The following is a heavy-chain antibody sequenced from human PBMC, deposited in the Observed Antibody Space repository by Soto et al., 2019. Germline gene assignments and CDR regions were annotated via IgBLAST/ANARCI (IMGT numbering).Heavy chain of an antibody. CDR1: GCTFSSYA. V-gene: IGHV1-69*06. D-gene: IGHD6-13*01. J-gene: IGHJ5*02. CDR3: ERDLSSSWPNWFDP. CDR2: IIPIFGTA. Sequence: SVKVSCKASGCTFSSYAISWVRHAPGQGLEWMGGIIPIFGTANYAQKFQGRVTITADKSTSTAYMELSSLRSEDTAVYYCERDLSSSWPNWFDPWGQGTLVTVSS.